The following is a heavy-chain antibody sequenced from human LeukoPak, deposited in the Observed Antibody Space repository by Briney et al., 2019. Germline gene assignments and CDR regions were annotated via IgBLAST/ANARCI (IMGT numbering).Heavy chain of an antibody. CDR2: IRNKANSYTT. Sequence: GGSLRLSCAASGVTSSDHYMDWVRQAPGKGLEWVGCIRNKANSYTTEYAASVEGRFTISRDDSKKSLYLQMNSLKTEDTAVYYCAREGYCGGGSCYAPYYGMDVWGQGTTVTVSS. CDR1: GVTSSDHY. D-gene: IGHD2-15*01. V-gene: IGHV3-72*01. CDR3: AREGYCGGGSCYAPYYGMDV. J-gene: IGHJ6*02.